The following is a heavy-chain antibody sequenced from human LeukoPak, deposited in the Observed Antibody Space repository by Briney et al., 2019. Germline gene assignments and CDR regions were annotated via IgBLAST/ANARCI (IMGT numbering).Heavy chain of an antibody. V-gene: IGHV4-38-2*02. CDR2: SYHSGST. Sequence: PSETLSLTCTVSGYSISSGYYWGWIRQPPGKGLEWIGSSYHSGSTYYNPSLKSRVTISVDTSKNQFSLKLSSVTAADTAVYYCARVSGYDWDDYYYYMDVWGKGTTVTVSS. CDR1: GYSISSGYY. D-gene: IGHD5-12*01. CDR3: ARVSGYDWDDYYYYMDV. J-gene: IGHJ6*03.